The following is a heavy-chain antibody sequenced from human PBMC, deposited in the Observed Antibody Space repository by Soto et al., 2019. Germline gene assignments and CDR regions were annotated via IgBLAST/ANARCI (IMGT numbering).Heavy chain of an antibody. J-gene: IGHJ4*02. CDR2: IYSGGTT. Sequence: EVHLVESGGGLVQPGGSLRLSCAASRFAVSDNYMSWVRQAPGKGLEFVSLIYSGGTTSYADSVKGRFTISRDNSKNTLYLQMNNVRAEDTAVYYCATRTITLPHWGQGTLVTVSS. CDR1: RFAVSDNY. D-gene: IGHD5-12*01. V-gene: IGHV3-66*01. CDR3: ATRTITLPH.